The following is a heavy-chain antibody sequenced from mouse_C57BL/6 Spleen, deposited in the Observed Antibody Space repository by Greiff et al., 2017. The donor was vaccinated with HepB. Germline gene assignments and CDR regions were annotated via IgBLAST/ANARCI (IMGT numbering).Heavy chain of an antibody. CDR2: IDPEDGDN. V-gene: IGHV14-1*01. J-gene: IGHJ3*01. CDR3: TLMVTTSWFAY. CDR1: GFNIKDYY. D-gene: IGHD2-3*01. Sequence: EGELQQAGAELVRPGASVKLSCTASGFNIKDYYMHWVKQRPEKGLGGMGRIDPEDGDNENDPKFQGKATMTADTSSNTAYLHLSSLTSEDTAVYYCTLMVTTSWFAYWRQGTLVTVSA.